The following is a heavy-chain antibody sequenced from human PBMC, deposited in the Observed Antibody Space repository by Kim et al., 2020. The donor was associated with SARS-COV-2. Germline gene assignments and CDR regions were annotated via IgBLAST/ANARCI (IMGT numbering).Heavy chain of an antibody. D-gene: IGHD1-26*01. V-gene: IGHV3-74*01. CDR2: ISSDGSST. J-gene: IGHJ5*02. CDR1: GFTFSRHW. CDR3: TRDKIEGGSDNWFDP. Sequence: GGSLRLSYAASGFTFSRHWMHWVRQTPGKGLVWVSRISSDGSSTSYADSVKGRFTISRDNAKNTLYLQMNSLRAEDTAVYYCTRDKIEGGSDNWFDPWGQGTLVTVSS.